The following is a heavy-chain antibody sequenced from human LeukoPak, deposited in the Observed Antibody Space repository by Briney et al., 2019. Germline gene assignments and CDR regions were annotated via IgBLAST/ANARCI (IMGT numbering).Heavy chain of an antibody. J-gene: IGHJ6*03. Sequence: SVKVSCKASGGTFSSYAISWVRQAPGQGLEWMGGIIPIFGTANYAQKFQGRVTITTDESTSTAYMELSSPRSEDTAVYYCAGGFLEWLIPGYYYYMDVWGKGTTVTVSS. V-gene: IGHV1-69*05. D-gene: IGHD3-3*01. CDR3: AGGFLEWLIPGYYYYMDV. CDR1: GGTFSSYA. CDR2: IIPIFGTA.